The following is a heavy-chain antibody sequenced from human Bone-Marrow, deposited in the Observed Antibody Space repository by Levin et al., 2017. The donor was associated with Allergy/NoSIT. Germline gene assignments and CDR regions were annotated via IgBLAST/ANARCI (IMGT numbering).Heavy chain of an antibody. V-gene: IGHV1-2*02. CDR1: GYPFTNYW. D-gene: IGHD2-21*01. J-gene: IGHJ4*01. Sequence: PGESLKISCEASGYPFTNYWMHWVRQAPGQGLEWMGWINPNSGDTQYAKKFQGRVTMTRDTSIRTTYMDLSRLRSDDTAVYYCARALGSLFFYFEYWGQGSLVTVSS. CDR2: INPNSGDT. CDR3: ARALGSLFFYFEY.